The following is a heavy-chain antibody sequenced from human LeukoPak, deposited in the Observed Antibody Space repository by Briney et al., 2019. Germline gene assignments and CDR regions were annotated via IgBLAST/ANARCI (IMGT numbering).Heavy chain of an antibody. V-gene: IGHV3-73*01. D-gene: IGHD6-13*01. CDR3: TRLMVAAAGRWVDY. Sequence: GGSLKLSCAASGFTFSGSAMHWVRQASGKGLEWVGRIRSKANSYATAYAASVKGRFTISRDASRNTAYLQMNSLETEDTAVYYCTRLMVAAAGRWVDYWGQGTLVTVSS. CDR1: GFTFSGSA. CDR2: IRSKANSYAT. J-gene: IGHJ4*02.